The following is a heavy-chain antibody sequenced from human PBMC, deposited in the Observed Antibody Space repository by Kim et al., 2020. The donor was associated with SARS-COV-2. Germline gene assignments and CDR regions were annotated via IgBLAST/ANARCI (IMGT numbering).Heavy chain of an antibody. J-gene: IGHJ3*02. Sequence: ASVKVSCKASGYTFTGYYMHWVRQAPGQGLEWMGWINPNSGGTNYAQKFQGRVTMTRDTSISTAYMELSRLRSDDTAVYYCASQLRITMIVVAHYAFDIWGQGTMVTVSS. CDR1: GYTFTGYY. CDR2: INPNSGGT. V-gene: IGHV1-2*02. CDR3: ASQLRITMIVVAHYAFDI. D-gene: IGHD3-22*01.